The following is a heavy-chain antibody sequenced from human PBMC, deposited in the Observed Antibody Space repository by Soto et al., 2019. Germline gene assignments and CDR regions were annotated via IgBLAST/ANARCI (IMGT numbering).Heavy chain of an antibody. CDR2: ISAYNGNT. V-gene: IGHV1-18*01. J-gene: IGHJ6*03. CDR1: GYTFTSYG. D-gene: IGHD3-22*01. CDR3: ARAVVIDVYYYYYYMDV. Sequence: AASVKVSCKASGYTFTSYGISWVRQAPGQGLEWMGWISAYNGNTNYAQKLQGRVTMTTDTSTSTAYMELRSLRSDDTAVYYCARAVVIDVYYYYYYMDVWGKGTTVTVSS.